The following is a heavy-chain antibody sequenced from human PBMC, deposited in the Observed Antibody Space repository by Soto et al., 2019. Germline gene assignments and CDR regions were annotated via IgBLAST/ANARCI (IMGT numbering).Heavy chain of an antibody. J-gene: IGHJ6*02. CDR2: IYYSGST. CDR1: GGTISSYY. CDR3: ARDPGVGATSRPFYYYYGMDV. Sequence: PSETLSLTCTVSGGTISSYYWSWIRQPPGKGLEWIGYIYYSGSTNYNPSLKSRVTISVDTSKNQFSLKLSSVTAADTAVYYCARDPGVGATSRPFYYYYGMDVWGQGTTVTFSS. D-gene: IGHD1-26*01. V-gene: IGHV4-59*01.